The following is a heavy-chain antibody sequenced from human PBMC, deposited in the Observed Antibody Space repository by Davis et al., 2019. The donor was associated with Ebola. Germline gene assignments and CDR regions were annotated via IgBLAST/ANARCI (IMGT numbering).Heavy chain of an antibody. CDR3: ARDRGWLQSRGYYFDY. D-gene: IGHD5-24*01. J-gene: IGHJ4*02. CDR1: AYTFTSYD. CDR2: MNPNSGNT. Sequence: ASVKVSCKASAYTFTSYDINWVRQATGQGLEWMGWMNPNSGNTGYAQKFQGRVTMTRNTSISTAYMELSGLRSDDTAVYYCARDRGWLQSRGYYFDYWGQGTLVTVSS. V-gene: IGHV1-8*01.